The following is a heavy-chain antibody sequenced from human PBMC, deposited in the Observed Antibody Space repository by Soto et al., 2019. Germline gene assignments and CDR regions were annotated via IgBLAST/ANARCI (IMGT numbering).Heavy chain of an antibody. Sequence: GGSLRLSCTVSGFTFSNAWMTWVRQAPGKGLEWVGRIKSKTDDGTTDYAAPVKGRFTISRDNSKNTLYLQMNSLRAEDTAVYYCSRESYSNCQNYYFHGMDVWGQGTTVTVSS. J-gene: IGHJ6*02. CDR3: SRESYSNCQNYYFHGMDV. CDR2: IKSKTDDGTT. V-gene: IGHV3-15*01. D-gene: IGHD4-4*01. CDR1: GFTFSNAW.